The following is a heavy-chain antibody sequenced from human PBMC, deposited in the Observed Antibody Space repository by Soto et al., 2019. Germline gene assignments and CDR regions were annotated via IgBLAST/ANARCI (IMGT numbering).Heavy chain of an antibody. CDR3: ARGEAVSWYAAY. J-gene: IGHJ4*02. D-gene: IGHD6-13*01. V-gene: IGHV4-30-4*01. Sequence: PSETLSLTCTVSGGSISSGDYYWSWIRQPPGKGLEWIGYIYYSGSTYYNPSLKSRVTISLDTSKNQFSLKLSSVTAADTAVYYCARGEAVSWYAAYWGQGTLVTVSS. CDR2: IYYSGST. CDR1: GGSISSGDYY.